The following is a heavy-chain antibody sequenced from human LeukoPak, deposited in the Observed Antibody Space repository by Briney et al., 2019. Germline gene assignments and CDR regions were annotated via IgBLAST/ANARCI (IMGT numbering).Heavy chain of an antibody. CDR1: GGTFSSYA. Sequence: VASVTVSCKASGGTFSSYAISWVRQAPGQGLGWMGGIIPIFGTANYAQKFQGRVTITTDESTSTAYMELSSLRSEDTAVYYCARAPITIFDHWFDPWGQGTLVTVSS. CDR3: ARAPITIFDHWFDP. J-gene: IGHJ5*02. V-gene: IGHV1-69*05. CDR2: IIPIFGTA. D-gene: IGHD3-3*01.